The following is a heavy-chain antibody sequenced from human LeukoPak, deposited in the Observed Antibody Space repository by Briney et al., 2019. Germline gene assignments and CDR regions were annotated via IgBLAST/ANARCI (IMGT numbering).Heavy chain of an antibody. CDR1: GFTFSNAW. CDR3: TTEGYDYVWGSYRYLAYFDY. D-gene: IGHD3-16*02. CDR2: IKSKTDGGTT. V-gene: IGHV3-15*07. J-gene: IGHJ4*02. Sequence: GRSLRLSCAASGFTFSNAWMNWVRQAPGKGLEWVGRIKSKTDGGTTDYAAPVKGRFTISRDDSKNTLYLQMNSLKTEDTAVYYCTTEGYDYVWGSYRYLAYFDYWGQGTLVTVSS.